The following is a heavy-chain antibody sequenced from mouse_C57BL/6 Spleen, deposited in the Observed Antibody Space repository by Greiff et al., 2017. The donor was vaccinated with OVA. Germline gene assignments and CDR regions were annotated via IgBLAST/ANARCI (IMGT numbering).Heavy chain of an antibody. Sequence: EVKLVESGGDLVKPGGSLKLSCAASGFTFSSYGMSWVRQTPDKRLEWVATISSGGSYTYYPDSVKGRFTISRDNAKNTLYLQMSSLKSEDTAMYYCARHIYYYGSGYDWYFDVWGTGTTVTVSS. CDR3: ARHIYYYGSGYDWYFDV. V-gene: IGHV5-6*01. J-gene: IGHJ1*03. D-gene: IGHD1-1*01. CDR1: GFTFSSYG. CDR2: ISSGGSYT.